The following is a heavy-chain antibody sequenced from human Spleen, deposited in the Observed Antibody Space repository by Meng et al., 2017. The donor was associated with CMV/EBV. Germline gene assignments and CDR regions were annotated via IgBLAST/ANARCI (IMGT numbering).Heavy chain of an antibody. CDR1: GRSITSNLYY. V-gene: IGHV4-39*07. J-gene: IGHJ4*02. CDR3: ASVRRFTNYVDF. Sequence: SGRSITSNLYYWGWIRQPPGKGLEWIGSVFYNGNINYNYYTESLKSRVTISMDTSGNQFSLKLTSLTAADTAVYFCASVRRFTNYVDFWSQGTLVTVSS. D-gene: IGHD3-10*01. CDR2: VFYNGNI.